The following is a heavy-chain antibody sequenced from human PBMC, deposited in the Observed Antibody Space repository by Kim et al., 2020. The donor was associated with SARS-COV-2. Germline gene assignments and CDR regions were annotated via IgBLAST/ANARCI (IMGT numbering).Heavy chain of an antibody. V-gene: IGHV4-61*02. D-gene: IGHD5-12*01. CDR2: IYTSGST. Sequence: TLSLTCTVSGGSISSGSYYWSWIRQPAGKGLEWIGRIYTSGSTNYNPSLKSRVTISVDTSKNQFSLKLSSVTAADTAVYYCARQLRPSGYGGHFDYWGQGTLVTVSS. CDR1: GGSISSGSYY. CDR3: ARQLRPSGYGGHFDY. J-gene: IGHJ4*02.